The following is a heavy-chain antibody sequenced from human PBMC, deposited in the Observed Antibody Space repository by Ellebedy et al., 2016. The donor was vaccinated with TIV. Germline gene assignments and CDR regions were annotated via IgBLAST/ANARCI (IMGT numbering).Heavy chain of an antibody. CDR1: GFSTSG. D-gene: IGHD3-16*01. V-gene: IGHV3-30*02. Sequence: GESLKISCATSGFSTSGMHWVRQAPGQGLAWVAFIRSDGSNKYYADSVEGRFTISRDNSRNTLDLQMTRLGAEDTARYYCVKGAYPVPTVMAVWGQGTVVIVSS. CDR3: VKGAYPVPTVMAV. J-gene: IGHJ6*02. CDR2: IRSDGSNK.